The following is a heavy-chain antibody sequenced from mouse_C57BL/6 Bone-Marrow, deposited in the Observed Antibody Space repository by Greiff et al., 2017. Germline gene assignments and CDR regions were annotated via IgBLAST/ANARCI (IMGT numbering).Heavy chain of an antibody. D-gene: IGHD1-1*01. Sequence: QVQLQQPGAELVRPGSSVKLSCKASGYTFTSYWMDWVKQRPGQGLEWIGNIYPSDSETHYNQKFKDKATLTVDKPSSTAYMQLSSLTSEDSAVYYCARPNCSGSSPFGVWGTGTTVTVSA. CDR3: ARPNCSGSSPFGV. J-gene: IGHJ1*03. CDR2: IYPSDSET. V-gene: IGHV1-61*01. CDR1: GYTFTSYW.